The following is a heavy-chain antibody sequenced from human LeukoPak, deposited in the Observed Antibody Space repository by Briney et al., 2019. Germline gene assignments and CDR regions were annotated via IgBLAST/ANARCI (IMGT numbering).Heavy chain of an antibody. CDR1: GGSFSGYY. CDR2: VNHSGST. J-gene: IGHJ1*01. V-gene: IGHV4-34*01. D-gene: IGHD3-22*01. Sequence: PSETLSLTCAVYGGSFSGYYWSWIRQPPGKGLEWIGEVNHSGSTNYNPSLKSRVTISVDTSKNQFSLKLRSVTVADTAVYYCVRDHYYDSSGYTFRHWGQGTLVSVSS. CDR3: VRDHYYDSSGYTFRH.